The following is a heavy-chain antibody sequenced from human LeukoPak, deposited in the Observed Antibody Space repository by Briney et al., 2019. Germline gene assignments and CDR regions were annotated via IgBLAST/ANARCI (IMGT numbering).Heavy chain of an antibody. CDR2: INPNSGGT. V-gene: IGHV1-2*02. Sequence: GASVKVSCKASGYTFTGYYMHWVRQAPGQGLEWMGWINPNSGGTNYAQKFQGRVTMTRDTSISTAYMELSRLRSDDTAVYYCAREGYYDSSGYYYRLATYMDVWGKGTTVTVSS. CDR1: GYTFTGYY. CDR3: AREGYYDSSGYYYRLATYMDV. D-gene: IGHD3-22*01. J-gene: IGHJ6*03.